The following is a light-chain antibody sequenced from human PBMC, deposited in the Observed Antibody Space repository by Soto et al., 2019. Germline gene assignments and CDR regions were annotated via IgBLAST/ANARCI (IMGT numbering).Light chain of an antibody. Sequence: EIVLTQSPATLSLSPGERATLSCRASQSVRSYLAWYQQKPGQVPRLVIYDASNRATGIPARFSGSGSGTEFTLTISSLQSEDFAVYYCQQYNDWPPTFGQGTRLE. J-gene: IGKJ5*01. CDR1: QSVRSY. CDR3: QQYNDWPPT. CDR2: DAS. V-gene: IGKV3-11*01.